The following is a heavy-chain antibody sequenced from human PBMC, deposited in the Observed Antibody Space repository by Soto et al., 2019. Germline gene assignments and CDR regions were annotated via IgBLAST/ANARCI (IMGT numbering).Heavy chain of an antibody. CDR1: GFTFDDYA. CDR3: AVIDYYDSRFVDY. D-gene: IGHD3-22*01. CDR2: ISWNSGSI. V-gene: IGHV3-9*01. J-gene: IGHJ4*02. Sequence: EVQLVESGGGLVQPGRSLRLSCAASGFTFDDYAMHWVRQAPGKGLEWVSGISWNSGSIGYADSVKGRFTISRDNAKNSLYLQMNSLRAEDTALYYCAVIDYYDSRFVDYWGQGTLVTVSS.